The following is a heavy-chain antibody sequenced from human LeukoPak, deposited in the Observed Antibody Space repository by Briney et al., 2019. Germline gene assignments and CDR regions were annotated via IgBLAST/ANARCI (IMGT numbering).Heavy chain of an antibody. Sequence: GGSLRLSCAASGFTVSNSYMSWVRQAPGKGLEWVSGISGSGGSTKYADSVKGRFTISRDNSKNTLYLQMNSLRAEDTAVYYCAKRALLGFGELYYFDYWGQGTLVTVSS. CDR3: AKRALLGFGELYYFDY. CDR1: GFTVSNSY. CDR2: ISGSGGST. D-gene: IGHD3-10*01. J-gene: IGHJ4*02. V-gene: IGHV3-23*01.